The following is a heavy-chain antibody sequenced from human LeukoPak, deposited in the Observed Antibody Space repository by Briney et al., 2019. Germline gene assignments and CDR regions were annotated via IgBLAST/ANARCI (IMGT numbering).Heavy chain of an antibody. CDR1: GFTFSDHY. J-gene: IGHJ4*02. CDR2: IRSKANSYAT. D-gene: IGHD5-18*01. V-gene: IGHV3-73*01. Sequence: GGSLRLSCAASGFTFSDHYMDWVRQAPGKGLEWVGRIRSKANSYATAYAASVKGRFTISRDDSKNTAYLQMNSLKTEDTAVYYCTATRGYSYGYDYWGQVTLVTVSS. CDR3: TATRGYSYGYDY.